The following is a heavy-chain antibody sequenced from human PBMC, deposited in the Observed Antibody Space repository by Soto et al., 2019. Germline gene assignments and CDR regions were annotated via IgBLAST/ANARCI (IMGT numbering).Heavy chain of an antibody. Sequence: GGSLRLSCVAPGFSITSFAMSWVRQAPGKGLEWASAISASGGSTYADSVKGRFTISRDNSKNTLYLQMNSLRVEDTAVYYCAKVLSSGSYSGALEYWGQGALVTVSS. CDR2: ISASGGST. V-gene: IGHV3-23*01. CDR1: GFSITSFA. D-gene: IGHD1-26*01. J-gene: IGHJ4*02. CDR3: AKVLSSGSYSGALEY.